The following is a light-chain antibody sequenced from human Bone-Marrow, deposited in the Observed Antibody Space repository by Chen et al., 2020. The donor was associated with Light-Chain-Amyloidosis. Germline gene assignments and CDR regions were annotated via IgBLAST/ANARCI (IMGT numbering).Light chain of an antibody. CDR1: DLPTKY. CDR2: RDT. Sequence: SYDLTQPPSVSVTPGQTVRVNCSGDDLPTKYAYWYQHKPGQAPVLVIHRDTERPSGISERFSGSSSGTTATLTISGVQAEDEADYHCQSADSSGTYEVIFGGGTKLTVL. CDR3: QSADSSGTYEVI. J-gene: IGLJ2*01. V-gene: IGLV3-25*03.